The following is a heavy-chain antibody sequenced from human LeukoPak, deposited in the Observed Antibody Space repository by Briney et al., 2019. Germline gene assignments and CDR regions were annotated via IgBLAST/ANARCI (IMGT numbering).Heavy chain of an antibody. CDR1: GGTFSSYA. V-gene: IGHV1-69*01. J-gene: IGHJ3*02. CDR2: IIIIFGTA. Sequence: SVKVSCKASGGTFSSYAISWVRQAPGQGLEWVGGIIIIFGTATYAQKFQGRLTITADESTSTAYMELSSLRSEDTPVYYCARDYDILTGEDAFDIWGQGRMVSV. D-gene: IGHD3-9*01. CDR3: ARDYDILTGEDAFDI.